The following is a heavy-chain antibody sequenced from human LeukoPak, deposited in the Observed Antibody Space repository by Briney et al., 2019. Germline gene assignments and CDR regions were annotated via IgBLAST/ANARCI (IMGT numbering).Heavy chain of an antibody. Sequence: PSETLSLTCTVSGGSISSYYWNWIRQPPGKGLEWIGYISYSESTNYNPSLKSRVTISLDTSKNQFSLKLRSVTAADTAVYYCARGFDSKSTYFDYWGQGTLVTVSS. V-gene: IGHV4-59*01. J-gene: IGHJ4*02. CDR3: ARGFDSKSTYFDY. CDR1: GGSISSYY. D-gene: IGHD5-12*01. CDR2: ISYSEST.